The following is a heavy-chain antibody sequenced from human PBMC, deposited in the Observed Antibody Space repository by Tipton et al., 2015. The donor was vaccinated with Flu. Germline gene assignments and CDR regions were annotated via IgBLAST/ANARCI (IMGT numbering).Heavy chain of an antibody. CDR2: IYTTGSV. J-gene: IGHJ4*02. Sequence: TLSLTCSISGGFITSGSYYWSWIRQSAGRGLEWIGRIYTTGSVNYNPSLRGRVTIAGDTSRNHFSLQLTSVTAADTAMYYCARGDGYNFDYWGQGTLVTVSS. CDR1: GGFITSGSYY. CDR3: ARGDGYNFDY. D-gene: IGHD5-24*01. V-gene: IGHV4-61*02.